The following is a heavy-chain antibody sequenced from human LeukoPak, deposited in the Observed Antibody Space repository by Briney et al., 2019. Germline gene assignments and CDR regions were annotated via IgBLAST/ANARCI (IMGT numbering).Heavy chain of an antibody. CDR2: MNPNSGNT. CDR3: ARGKAGRGSHRHNWWFDP. D-gene: IGHD1-26*01. V-gene: IGHV1-8*01. CDR1: GYTFTSYD. J-gene: IGHJ5*02. Sequence: ASVKVSCKASGYTFTSYDINWVRQATGQGLEWMGWMNPNSGNTGYAQEFQGRVTMTRNTSISTAYMELSSLRSEDTAVYYCARGKAGRGSHRHNWWFDPWGQGTLVTVSS.